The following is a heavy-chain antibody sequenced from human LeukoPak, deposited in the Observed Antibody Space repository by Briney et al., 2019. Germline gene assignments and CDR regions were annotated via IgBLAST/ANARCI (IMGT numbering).Heavy chain of an antibody. Sequence: PSETLSLTCAVYGGSFSGYYWSWIRQPPGKGLEWIGEINHSGSTNYNPSLKSRVTISVDTSKNQFSLKLSSVTAADTAVYYCARVVVAATVDYYYYGMDVWGQGTTVTVSS. CDR1: GGSFSGYY. D-gene: IGHD2-15*01. CDR2: INHSGST. J-gene: IGHJ6*02. CDR3: ARVVVAATVDYYYYGMDV. V-gene: IGHV4-34*01.